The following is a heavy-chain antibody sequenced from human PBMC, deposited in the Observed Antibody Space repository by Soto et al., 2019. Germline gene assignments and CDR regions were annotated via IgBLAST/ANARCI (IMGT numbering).Heavy chain of an antibody. D-gene: IGHD6-13*01. Sequence: QLQLQESGPGLVKPSETLSLTCTVSGGSISSSSYYWGWIRQPPGKGLEWIGGIYYSGRTYYNPSLKSRVTISVDTSKNQFSLKLSPVTAADTAVYYCARPVYSSTIQLQWLAYHDAFDIWGQGTMVTVSS. CDR1: GGSISSSSYY. CDR3: ARPVYSSTIQLQWLAYHDAFDI. J-gene: IGHJ3*02. V-gene: IGHV4-39*01. CDR2: IYYSGRT.